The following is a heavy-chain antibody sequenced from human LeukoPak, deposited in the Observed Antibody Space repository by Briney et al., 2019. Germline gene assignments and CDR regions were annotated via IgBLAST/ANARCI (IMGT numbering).Heavy chain of an antibody. Sequence: PGGSLRLSCAVSGFTSSNYSMSWVRQAPGKRLEWVANIIQDGSEKNYVDAVKGRFTISRDNAKNSLYLQMNSLRAEDTAVYYCARDTTTSPRRRLGYMDVWGKGTTVTVSS. J-gene: IGHJ6*03. CDR2: IIQDGSEK. CDR1: GFTSSNYS. CDR3: ARDTTTSPRRRLGYMDV. V-gene: IGHV3-7*01. D-gene: IGHD3-16*01.